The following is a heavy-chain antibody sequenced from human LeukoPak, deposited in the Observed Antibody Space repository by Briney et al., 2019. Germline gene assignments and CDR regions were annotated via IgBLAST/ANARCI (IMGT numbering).Heavy chain of an antibody. CDR3: ARDARGWSGFDY. J-gene: IGHJ4*02. Sequence: SETLSLTCSVSGGSISSYYWSWIRQPAGKGREWIGRIYTTGNTDYNPSLKSRVTMSVDTSKNQFSLNLSSVTAADTAVYYCARDARGWSGFDYWRQGILVTVSS. V-gene: IGHV4-4*07. CDR2: IYTTGNT. D-gene: IGHD3-3*01. CDR1: GGSISSYY.